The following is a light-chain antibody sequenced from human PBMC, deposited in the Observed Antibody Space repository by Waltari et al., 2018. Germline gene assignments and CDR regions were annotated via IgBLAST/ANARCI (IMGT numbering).Light chain of an antibody. J-gene: IGLJ1*01. CDR3: YSYAGGSV. Sequence: GQSITIPCTGSSSDVGSSNLASWYLQHPGKAPKLIIYEVSKRPSGVSNRFSGSKSGNTASLTISGLQAEDEADYYCYSYAGGSVFGTGTKVTVL. CDR2: EVS. V-gene: IGLV2-23*02. CDR1: SSDVGSSNL.